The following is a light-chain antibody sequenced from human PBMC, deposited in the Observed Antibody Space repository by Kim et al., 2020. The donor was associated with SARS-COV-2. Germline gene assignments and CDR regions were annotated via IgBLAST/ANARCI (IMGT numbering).Light chain of an antibody. Sequence: ASVGGRVTRSGRARQSVGRYLKWWRQKPGRAPRRGMEAGSSLQSGVPSRFSGSGSGTDFTLTISSLQPEDFATYYCQQSYSTPQTFGQGTKVDIK. CDR3: QQSYSTPQT. CDR2: AGS. J-gene: IGKJ1*01. V-gene: IGKV1-39*01. CDR1: QSVGRY.